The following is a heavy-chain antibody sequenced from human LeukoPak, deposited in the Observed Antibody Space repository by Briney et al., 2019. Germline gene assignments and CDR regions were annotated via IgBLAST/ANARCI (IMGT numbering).Heavy chain of an antibody. Sequence: GESLTLSCVASGFTFSSYAMSWVRETPARGLEWVSSLRGNGDAFYADSVKGRFTLSRDKSRNTVYLQLNKLRVEDTAIYYCAKASWVSTADAVLWGQGTVVTVSS. D-gene: IGHD3-16*01. CDR2: LRGNGDA. CDR3: AKASWVSTADAVL. J-gene: IGHJ4*02. V-gene: IGHV3-23*01. CDR1: GFTFSSYA.